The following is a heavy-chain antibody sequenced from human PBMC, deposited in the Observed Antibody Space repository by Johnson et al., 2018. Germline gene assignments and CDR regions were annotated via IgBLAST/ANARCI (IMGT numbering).Heavy chain of an antibody. Sequence: VQLVQSGGGLVQPGESLRLSCAASGFTFSSYAMSWVRQAPGKGLEWVSIISGSGDSTYYADSVKGRFTISRDNSKNTMYVQMNSLRVEDTAIYYCARGGRLDAFHMWGQGTMVTVSS. CDR3: ARGGRLDAFHM. J-gene: IGHJ3*02. CDR1: GFTFSSYA. V-gene: IGHV3-23*04. CDR2: ISGSGDST.